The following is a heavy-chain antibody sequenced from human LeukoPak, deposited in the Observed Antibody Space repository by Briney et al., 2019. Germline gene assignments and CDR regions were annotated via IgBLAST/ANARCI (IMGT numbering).Heavy chain of an antibody. V-gene: IGHV3-30*18. J-gene: IGHJ6*02. D-gene: IGHD6-13*01. CDR2: ISYDGSNK. CDR3: AKSIAAAGKSNGALYYYYGMDV. CDR1: GFTFSSYG. Sequence: GGSLRLSCAASGFTFSSYGMHWVRQAPGKGLEWVAVISYDGSNKYYADSVKGRFIISRDNSKNTLYLQVNSLRAEDTAVYYCAKSIAAAGKSNGALYYYYGMDVWGQGTTVTVSS.